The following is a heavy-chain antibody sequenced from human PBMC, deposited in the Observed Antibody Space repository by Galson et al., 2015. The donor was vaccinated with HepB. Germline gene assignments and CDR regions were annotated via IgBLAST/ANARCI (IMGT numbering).Heavy chain of an antibody. J-gene: IGHJ4*02. D-gene: IGHD4-23*01. Sequence: SLRLSCAASGFTFSNAWMSWVRQAPGKGLEWVGRIKSKTDGGTTDYAAPVKGRFTISRDDSKNTLYLQMNSLKTEDTAVYYCTKEDDYGGIPGYWGQGTLVTVSS. CDR1: GFTFSNAW. CDR2: IKSKTDGGTT. V-gene: IGHV3-15*01. CDR3: TKEDDYGGIPGY.